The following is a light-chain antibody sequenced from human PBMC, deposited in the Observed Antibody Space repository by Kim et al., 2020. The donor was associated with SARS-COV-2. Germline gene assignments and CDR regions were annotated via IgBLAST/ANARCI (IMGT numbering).Light chain of an antibody. CDR3: MQALQTPT. V-gene: IGKV2-28*01. CDR1: QSLLYSNGYNY. Sequence: DIVMTQSPLSLPVTPGEPASISCRSSQSLLYSNGYNYLDWYLQKPGQSPQLLIYLGSNRASGVPDRFSGSGSGTDFTLKISRVEAADVGVYYCMQALQTPTFGQGTRLEIK. J-gene: IGKJ5*01. CDR2: LGS.